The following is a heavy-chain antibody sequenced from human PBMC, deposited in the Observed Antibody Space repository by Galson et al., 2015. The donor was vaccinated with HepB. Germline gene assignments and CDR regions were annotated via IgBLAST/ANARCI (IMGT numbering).Heavy chain of an antibody. CDR1: GYTFSSYG. V-gene: IGHV1-18*01. CDR3: ARVLRGGNAFDI. CDR2: ISGYNGNT. D-gene: IGHD2-15*01. Sequence: SVKVSCKASGYTFSSYGITWVRQAPGQGLEWMGWISGYNGNTNYAQKLQGRVAMTTDTSTTTAYMELRSLRSDDTAVYYCARVLRGGNAFDIWGQGTMVTASS. J-gene: IGHJ3*02.